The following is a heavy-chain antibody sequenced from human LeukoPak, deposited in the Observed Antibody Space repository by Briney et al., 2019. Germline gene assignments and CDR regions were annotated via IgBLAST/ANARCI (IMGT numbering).Heavy chain of an antibody. D-gene: IGHD6-13*01. Sequence: PGRSLRLSCAASGFTFSSYGMHWVRQAPGKGLEWVAAISYDGGIKYYADSVKGRFTISRDNSKNTLYLQMNSLRAEDTAVYYCARDRYSSTWRYFDYWGQGTLVTVSS. CDR3: ARDRYSSTWRYFDY. V-gene: IGHV3-30*03. J-gene: IGHJ4*02. CDR1: GFTFSSYG. CDR2: ISYDGGIK.